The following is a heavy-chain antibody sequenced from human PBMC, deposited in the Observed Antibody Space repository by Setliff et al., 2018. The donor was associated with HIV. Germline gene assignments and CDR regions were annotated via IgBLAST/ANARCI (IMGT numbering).Heavy chain of an antibody. CDR1: GFTFSNFW. CDR2: IDQEGGKT. J-gene: IGHJ6*03. Sequence: GGSLRLSCFGTGFTFSNFWMSWVRQAPGKGLEWVANIDQEGGKTYYLGSVKGRFTISRDNAKNSLYLQMSNVTAEDTAVYYCARRFLTVHMDVWGKGTTVTVSS. V-gene: IGHV3-7*03. D-gene: IGHD3-9*01. CDR3: ARRFLTVHMDV.